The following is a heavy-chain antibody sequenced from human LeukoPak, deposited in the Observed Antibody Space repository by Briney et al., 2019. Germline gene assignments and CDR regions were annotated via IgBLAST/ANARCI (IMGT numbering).Heavy chain of an antibody. J-gene: IGHJ5*02. CDR3: ARDLGIAVAGNWFDP. D-gene: IGHD6-19*01. Sequence: SVKVSCKASGGTFSSYTISWVRQAPGQGLEWMGRIIPILGIANYAQKFQGRVTITADKSTGTAYMELSSLRSEDTAVYYCARDLGIAVAGNWFDPWGQGTLVTVSS. CDR1: GGTFSSYT. V-gene: IGHV1-69*04. CDR2: IIPILGIA.